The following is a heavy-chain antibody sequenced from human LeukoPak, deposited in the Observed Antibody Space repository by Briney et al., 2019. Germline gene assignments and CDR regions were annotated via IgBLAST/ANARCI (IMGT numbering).Heavy chain of an antibody. CDR2: ISGSGGST. J-gene: IGHJ4*02. CDR3: AKDLHCSGGSCSHY. CDR1: GFTFSSYA. D-gene: IGHD2-15*01. Sequence: PGGSLRLSCAASGFTFSSYAMSWVRQAPGKGLEWVSAISGSGGSTYYADSGKGRFTISRDNSKNTLYLQMNSLRAEDTAVYYCAKDLHCSGGSCSHYWGQGTLVTVSS. V-gene: IGHV3-23*01.